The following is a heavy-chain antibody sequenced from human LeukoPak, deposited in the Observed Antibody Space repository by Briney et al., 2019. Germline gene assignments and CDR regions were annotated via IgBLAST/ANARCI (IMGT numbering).Heavy chain of an antibody. D-gene: IGHD3-16*01. Sequence: ASVKVSCKVSGYTLTELSMHWVRQAPGKGLEWMGGFDPEDGETIYAQKFQGRVTMTEDTSTDTAYMELSSLRSGDTAVYYCATSYVVAHWFDPWGQGTLVTVSS. J-gene: IGHJ5*02. V-gene: IGHV1-24*01. CDR1: GYTLTELS. CDR3: ATSYVVAHWFDP. CDR2: FDPEDGET.